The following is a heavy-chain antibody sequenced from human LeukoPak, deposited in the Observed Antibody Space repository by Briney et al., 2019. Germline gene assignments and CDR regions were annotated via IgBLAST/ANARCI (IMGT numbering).Heavy chain of an antibody. J-gene: IGHJ4*02. D-gene: IGHD1-7*01. CDR3: ARSSRELGGYAPWELMPPFDY. CDR1: GFTFSSCG. V-gene: IGHV3-23*01. CDR2: LSDSGGST. Sequence: GGSLRLSCAASGFTFSSCGMSWVRQAPGKGLEWVSALSDSGGSTFYADSVKGRFTISRDNSKNTLYLQMNRLRAEDTAVYYCARSSRELGGYAPWELMPPFDYWGQGTLVTVSS.